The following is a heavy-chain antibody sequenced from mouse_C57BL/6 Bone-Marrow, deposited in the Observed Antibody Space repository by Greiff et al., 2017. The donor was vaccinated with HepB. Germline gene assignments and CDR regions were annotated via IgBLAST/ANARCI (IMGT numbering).Heavy chain of an antibody. J-gene: IGHJ2*01. D-gene: IGHD1-1*01. V-gene: IGHV5-17*01. Sequence: VQLQQSGGGLVKPGGSLKLSCAASGFTFSDYGMHWVRQAPEKGLEWVAYISSGSSTIYYADTVKGRFTISRDNAKNTLFLQMTSLRSEDTAMYYCARLYYYGSSHDYWGQGTTLTVSS. CDR2: ISSGSSTI. CDR3: ARLYYYGSSHDY. CDR1: GFTFSDYG.